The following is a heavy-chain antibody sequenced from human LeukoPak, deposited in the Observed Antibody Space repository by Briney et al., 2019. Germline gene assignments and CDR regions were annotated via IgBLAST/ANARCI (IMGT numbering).Heavy chain of an antibody. CDR2: MNPNSGNT. Sequence: ASVKVSCKASGYTFTSYDINWVRQATGQGPEWMGWMNPNSGNTGYAQKFQGRVTMTRNTSISTAYMELSSLRSEDTAVYYCARRQLWENYYYYYGMDVWGQGTTVTVSS. CDR3: ARRQLWENYYYYYGMDV. J-gene: IGHJ6*02. D-gene: IGHD5-18*01. V-gene: IGHV1-8*01. CDR1: GYTFTSYD.